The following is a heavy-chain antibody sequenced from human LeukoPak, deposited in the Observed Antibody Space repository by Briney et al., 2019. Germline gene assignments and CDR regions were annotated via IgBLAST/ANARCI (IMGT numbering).Heavy chain of an antibody. CDR3: SSGTTRTTAAGY. V-gene: IGHV1-69*13. CDR2: IIPVFGTA. CDR1: GGTFSSYA. J-gene: IGHJ4*02. D-gene: IGHD1-1*01. Sequence: AASVKVSCKASGGTFSSYAISWVRQAPGQGLEWMGGIIPVFGTANYAQKFQGRVTITADESTSTAYMELSSLKSEDTAVYYYSSGTTRTTAAGYWGQGTLVTVSS.